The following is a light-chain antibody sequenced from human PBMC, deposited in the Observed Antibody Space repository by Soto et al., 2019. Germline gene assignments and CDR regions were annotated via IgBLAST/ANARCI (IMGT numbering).Light chain of an antibody. CDR2: AAS. CDR1: QSVSSN. Sequence: EIVMTQSPATRSGSPLEVASGCVMARQSVSSNLAWYQQKPGQAPRLLIYAASTRATGVPARFSGSGSGTEFTLTISSLQSEHFAVYYCQQNNNWPPITFGQGTRLEIK. V-gene: IGKV3-15*01. CDR3: QQNNNWPPIT. J-gene: IGKJ5*01.